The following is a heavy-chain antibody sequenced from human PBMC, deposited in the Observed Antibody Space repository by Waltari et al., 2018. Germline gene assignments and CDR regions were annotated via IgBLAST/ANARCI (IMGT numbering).Heavy chain of an antibody. CDR3: ARMYYDILTGPPYYYYYYMDV. V-gene: IGHV3-21*01. CDR2: ISSSSSYI. CDR1: GFTFNSYS. Sequence: EVQLVESGGGLVKPGGSLRLSCAASGFTFNSYSMNWVRQAPGKGLEWVSCISSSSSYIYYADSLKGRFTISRDNAKNSLYLQMNSLRAEDTAVYYCARMYYDILTGPPYYYYYYMDVWGKGTTVTISS. D-gene: IGHD3-9*01. J-gene: IGHJ6*03.